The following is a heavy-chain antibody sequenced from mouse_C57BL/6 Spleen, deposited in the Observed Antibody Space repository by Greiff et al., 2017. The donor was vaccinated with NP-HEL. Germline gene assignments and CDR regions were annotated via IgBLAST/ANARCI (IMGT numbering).Heavy chain of an antibody. J-gene: IGHJ2*01. Sequence: VQLQQPGAELVKPGASVKLSCKASGYTFTSYWMQWVKQRPGQGLEWIGEIDPSDSYTNYNQKFKGKATLTVDTSSSTAYMQLSSLTSEDSAVYYCARGTRWDYFDYWGQGTTLTVSS. CDR3: ARGTRWDYFDY. CDR1: GYTFTSYW. V-gene: IGHV1-50*01. D-gene: IGHD1-1*02. CDR2: IDPSDSYT.